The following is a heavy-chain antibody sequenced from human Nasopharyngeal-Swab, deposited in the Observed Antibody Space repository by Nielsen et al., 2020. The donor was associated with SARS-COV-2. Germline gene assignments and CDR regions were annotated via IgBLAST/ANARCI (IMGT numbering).Heavy chain of an antibody. CDR1: GFTFSSYN. Sequence: GESLNLSCAASGFTFSSYNMNWVRQAPGQGLEWVSSISSSSSYIYYADSVKGRFTISRDNAKNSLYLQMNSLRAEDTAVYYCARGCVLTGPSCYYYGMDVWGQGTTVTVSS. J-gene: IGHJ6*02. V-gene: IGHV3-21*01. D-gene: IGHD3-9*01. CDR2: ISSSSSYI. CDR3: ARGCVLTGPSCYYYGMDV.